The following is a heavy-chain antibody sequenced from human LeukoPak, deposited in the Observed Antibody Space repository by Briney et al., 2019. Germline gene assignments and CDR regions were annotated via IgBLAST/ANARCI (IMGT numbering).Heavy chain of an antibody. J-gene: IGHJ4*02. Sequence: GGSLRLSCTVSRFILTNYGIQWVRQVPGKGLEWVAFLAHDGIIRYFADSVKGRFTISRDNAENSLYLQMHSLRVEDTALYYCARDDNWNDKPFDFWGQGTLVTVSS. V-gene: IGHV3-30*02. CDR3: ARDDNWNDKPFDF. CDR2: LAHDGIIR. D-gene: IGHD1-20*01. CDR1: RFILTNYG.